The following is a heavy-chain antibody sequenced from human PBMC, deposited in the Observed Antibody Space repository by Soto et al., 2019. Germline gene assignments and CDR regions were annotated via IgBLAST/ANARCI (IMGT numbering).Heavy chain of an antibody. CDR1: CASISSYY. CDR3: ARHVGNSDYIWGSYHPVGYYFDY. V-gene: IGHV4-59*08. J-gene: IGHJ4*02. Sequence: PAETLSLTSTSSCASISSYYWSWLRQPPWKGLEWIGYIYYSGSTNYNPSLKSRVTISVDTSKNQFSLKLSSVTAADTAVYYCARHVGNSDYIWGSYHPVGYYFDYWGQGTLVTVSS. D-gene: IGHD3-16*02. CDR2: IYYSGST.